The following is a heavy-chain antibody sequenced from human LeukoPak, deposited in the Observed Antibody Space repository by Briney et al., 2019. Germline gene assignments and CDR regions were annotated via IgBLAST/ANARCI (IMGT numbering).Heavy chain of an antibody. J-gene: IGHJ4*02. CDR2: INNSGST. D-gene: IGHD1-26*01. CDR3: AVTGIVGAAPWLYYFDY. V-gene: IGHV4-34*01. Sequence: PSETLSLTCAVSGGSFSGYYRSWIRQPPGKGLEWIGEINNSGSTNYNPSLKSRVTISVDTSKNQFSLKLSSVTAADTAVYYCAVTGIVGAAPWLYYFDYWGQGTLVTVSS. CDR1: GGSFSGYY.